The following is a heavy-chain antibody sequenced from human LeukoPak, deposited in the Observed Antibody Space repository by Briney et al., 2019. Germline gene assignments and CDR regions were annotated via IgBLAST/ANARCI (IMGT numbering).Heavy chain of an antibody. CDR3: AKDPPSHYDFWSGYYKGTVNFDY. Sequence: PGGSLRLSCAASGFTFSSYGMHWVRQASGKGLEWVAFIRYDGSNKYYADSVKGRFTISRDNSKNTLYLQMNSLRAEDTAVYYCAKDPPSHYDFWSGYYKGTVNFDYWGQGTLVTVSS. D-gene: IGHD3-3*01. CDR1: GFTFSSYG. CDR2: IRYDGSNK. V-gene: IGHV3-30*02. J-gene: IGHJ4*02.